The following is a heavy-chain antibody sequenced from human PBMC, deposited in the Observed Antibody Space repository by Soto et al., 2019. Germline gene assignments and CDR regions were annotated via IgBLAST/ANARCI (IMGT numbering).Heavy chain of an antibody. CDR1: GDTFIAHY. V-gene: IGHV1-2*02. J-gene: IGHJ4*02. CDR2: TNPNNGST. CDR3: ARDVNPYFGPGSLHGYFDY. D-gene: IGHD3-10*01. Sequence: QVQLVQSGAEVKKPGASVKVSCKASGDTFIAHYIHWMRQAPGKGFEWIGWTNPNNGSTKYAQKFQGRVTMTRDTPITTVYVELSSLKSDDTAVYFCARDVNPYFGPGSLHGYFDYWGQGTLVTVSS.